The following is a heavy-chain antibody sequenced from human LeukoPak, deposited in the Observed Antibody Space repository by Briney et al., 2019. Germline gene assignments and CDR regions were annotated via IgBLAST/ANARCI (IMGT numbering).Heavy chain of an antibody. D-gene: IGHD3-3*01. CDR1: GFTFGDYA. CDR2: IRSKAYGGTT. J-gene: IGHJ4*02. CDR3: TRTGLEWLFSDPPLDY. V-gene: IGHV3-49*03. Sequence: GGSLRLSCTASGFTFGDYAMSWFRQAPGKGLEWVGFIRSKAYGGTTEYAASVKGRFTISRDDSNSIAYLQMNSLKTEDTAVYYCTRTGLEWLFSDPPLDYWGQGTLVTVSS.